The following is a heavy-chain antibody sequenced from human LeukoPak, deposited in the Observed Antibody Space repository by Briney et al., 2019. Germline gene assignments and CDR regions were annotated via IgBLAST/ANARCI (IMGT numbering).Heavy chain of an antibody. CDR3: AKELTTERTPGVDS. D-gene: IGHD4-17*01. V-gene: IGHV3-23*01. J-gene: IGHJ4*02. Sequence: GGSLRLSCTASGFTFSSYSMSWVRQGPGTGLEWVSAISGSGDTTFYADSVKGRFTISRDNSKKTPYLQVNSLRAKDTAVYFCAKELTTERTPGVDSWGQGTLVTVSS. CDR1: GFTFSSYS. CDR2: ISGSGDTT.